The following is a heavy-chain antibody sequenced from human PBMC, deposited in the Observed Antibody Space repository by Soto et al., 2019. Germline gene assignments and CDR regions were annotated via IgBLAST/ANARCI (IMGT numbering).Heavy chain of an antibody. V-gene: IGHV1-18*04. Sequence: XSVKVSCQASGYTFTSYGISWVREDPAQGLEWMGWISAYHGNTNYAQKLQGRVTMTTDTSTSTAYMELRSLRSADTAVYYCAREIGYPAAGAEWVSCFDPSGQATLVTV. D-gene: IGHD6-13*01. CDR2: ISAYHGNT. CDR1: GYTFTSYG. J-gene: IGHJ5*02. CDR3: AREIGYPAAGAEWVSCFDP.